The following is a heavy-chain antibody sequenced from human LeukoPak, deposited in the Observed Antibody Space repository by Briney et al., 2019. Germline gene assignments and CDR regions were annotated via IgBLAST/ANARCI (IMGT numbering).Heavy chain of an antibody. Sequence: ASVKVSCKASGYTFTGYYMHWVRQAPGQGLEWMGWINPNSGGTNYAQKFQGRVTMTGDTSISTAYMELSRLRSDDTAVYYCARPMGYYDSSGYPAPFDYWGQGTLVTVSS. CDR2: INPNSGGT. CDR3: ARPMGYYDSSGYPAPFDY. V-gene: IGHV1-2*02. D-gene: IGHD3-22*01. CDR1: GYTFTGYY. J-gene: IGHJ4*02.